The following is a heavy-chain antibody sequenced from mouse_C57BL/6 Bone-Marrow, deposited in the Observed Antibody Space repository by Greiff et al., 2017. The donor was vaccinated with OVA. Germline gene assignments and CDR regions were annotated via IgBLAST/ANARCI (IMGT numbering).Heavy chain of an antibody. J-gene: IGHJ4*01. Sequence: QVQLQQPGAELVKPGASVKLSCKASGYTFTSYDINWVKQRPGQGLEWIGWIYPRDGSTKYNEKFKGKATLTVDTSSSTAYMELHSLTSEDSAVYFCARHHGNPFYYAMDYWGQGTSVTVSS. V-gene: IGHV1-85*01. D-gene: IGHD1-1*01. CDR3: ARHHGNPFYYAMDY. CDR1: GYTFTSYD. CDR2: IYPRDGST.